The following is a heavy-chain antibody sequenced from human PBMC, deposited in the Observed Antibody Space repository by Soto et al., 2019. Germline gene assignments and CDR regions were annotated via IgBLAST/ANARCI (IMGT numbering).Heavy chain of an antibody. V-gene: IGHV3-30-3*01. D-gene: IGHD6-13*01. Sequence: GGSLRLSCAASGFTFSSYAMHWVRQAPGKGLEWVAVISYDGSNKYYADSVKGRFTISRDNSKNTLYLQMNSLRAEDTAVYYCARDLGTHAEIAAAGTSVYWGQGTLVTVSS. CDR1: GFTFSSYA. CDR3: ARDLGTHAEIAAAGTSVY. CDR2: ISYDGSNK. J-gene: IGHJ4*02.